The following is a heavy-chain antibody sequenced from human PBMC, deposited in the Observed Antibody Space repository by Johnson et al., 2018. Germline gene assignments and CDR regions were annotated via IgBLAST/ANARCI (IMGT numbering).Heavy chain of an antibody. V-gene: IGHV3-30*04. CDR1: GFTFSSYA. J-gene: IGHJ3*02. CDR2: ISYDGSNK. Sequence: QVQLVESGGGLVQPGRSLRLSCAASGFTFSSYAMHWVRQAPGKGLEWVAVISYDGSNKYYADSVKGRFTISRDNSKNTLYLQMNSLRAEDTAVYYWARVRSTGYSSSWGRSDAFDIWGQGTMVTVSS. CDR3: ARVRSTGYSSSWGRSDAFDI. D-gene: IGHD6-13*01.